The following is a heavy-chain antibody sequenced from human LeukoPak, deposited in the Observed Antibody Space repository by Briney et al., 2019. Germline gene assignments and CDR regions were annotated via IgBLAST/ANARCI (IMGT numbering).Heavy chain of an antibody. CDR1: GGSFSGYY. Sequence: PSETLSLTCAVYGGSFSGYYWSWIRQPPGKGLEWIGEINHSGSTNYNPSLKSRVTISVDTSKNQFSLKLGSVTAADTAVYSCARLNYDFWSGYIFDYWGQGTLVTVSS. D-gene: IGHD3-3*01. CDR3: ARLNYDFWSGYIFDY. CDR2: INHSGST. J-gene: IGHJ4*02. V-gene: IGHV4-34*01.